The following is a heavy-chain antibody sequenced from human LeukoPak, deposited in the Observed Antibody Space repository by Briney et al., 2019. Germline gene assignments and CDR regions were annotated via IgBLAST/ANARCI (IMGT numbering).Heavy chain of an antibody. J-gene: IGHJ4*02. V-gene: IGHV4-59*08. CDR3: ARGSSGYDYVY. Sequence: PSETLSLTCTVSGDSISSYYWSWIRQPPGKGLESIGYIYYSGSTNYNPSLKSRVTISVDTSKNQFSLKLSSVTAADTAVYYCARGSSGYDYVYWGQGTLVTVSS. D-gene: IGHD5-12*01. CDR1: GDSISSYY. CDR2: IYYSGST.